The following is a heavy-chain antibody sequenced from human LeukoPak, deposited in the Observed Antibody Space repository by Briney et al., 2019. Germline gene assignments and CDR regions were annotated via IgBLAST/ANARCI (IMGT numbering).Heavy chain of an antibody. Sequence: GGSLRPSCAASGFTFDDYAMHWVRQTPGKGLEWASGINWNSGSIDYADSVKGRFTISRDNAKNSLYLQMNNLRAGDTALYYCARGGGIVGASNRYYYYYMDVWGKGTTVTISS. CDR2: INWNSGSI. CDR1: GFTFDDYA. D-gene: IGHD1-26*01. J-gene: IGHJ6*03. CDR3: ARGGGIVGASNRYYYYYMDV. V-gene: IGHV3-9*01.